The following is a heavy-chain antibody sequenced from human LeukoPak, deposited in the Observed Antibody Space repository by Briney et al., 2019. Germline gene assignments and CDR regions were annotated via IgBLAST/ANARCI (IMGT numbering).Heavy chain of an antibody. D-gene: IGHD3-3*01. Sequence: SETLSLTCAVYGGSFSGFFWTWIRQRPGKGLEWIGEINHSGSTNYNPSLKSRVTISVDTSKNHFSLKLRSVTVADTAVYYCARHQGVVDLWGRGSLVTVSS. CDR3: ARHQGVVDL. J-gene: IGHJ2*01. CDR2: INHSGST. CDR1: GGSFSGFF. V-gene: IGHV4-34*01.